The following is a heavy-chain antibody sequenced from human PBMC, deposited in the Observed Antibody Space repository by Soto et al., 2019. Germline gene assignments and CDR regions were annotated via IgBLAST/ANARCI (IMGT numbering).Heavy chain of an antibody. CDR2: ISAKNGDT. D-gene: IGHD1-26*01. Sequence: QVPLVQSGAELKKPGASVRVSCKASGYSFTRNGISWVRQAPGQGLEWMGWISAKNGDTNYAQKFQGRVIMTTDTSTSTAYMELRSLRSDDTAVYYCARDRDSDTWPSRDVWGQGTTVTVSS. V-gene: IGHV1-18*01. J-gene: IGHJ6*02. CDR3: ARDRDSDTWPSRDV. CDR1: GYSFTRNG.